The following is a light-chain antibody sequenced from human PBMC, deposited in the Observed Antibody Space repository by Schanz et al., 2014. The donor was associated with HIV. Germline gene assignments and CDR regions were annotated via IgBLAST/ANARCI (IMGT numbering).Light chain of an antibody. V-gene: IGLV6-57*04. CDR1: SGSIASNY. Sequence: NFMLAQPHSVSESPGKTVTLSCTRSSGSIASNYVQWFQQRPGSAPINIIFEYNRRSSAVPDRFSGSIDSSSNSASLTISGLKTEDEADYYCQSYDSSTYVVFGGGTNLTVL. J-gene: IGLJ2*01. CDR2: EYN. CDR3: QSYDSSTYVV.